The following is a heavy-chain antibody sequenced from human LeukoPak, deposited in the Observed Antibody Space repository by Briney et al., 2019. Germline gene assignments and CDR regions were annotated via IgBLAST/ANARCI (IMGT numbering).Heavy chain of an antibody. CDR2: INHNGNVN. V-gene: IGHV3-7*03. CDR1: GFTFSSYW. J-gene: IGHJ4*02. Sequence: PGGSLRLSCAASGFTFSSYWMNWARQAPGKGLEWVASINHNGNVNYYVDSVKGRFTISRDNAKNTLYLQMNSLRAEDTAVYYCARARGSYYDYWGQGTLVTVSS. CDR3: ARARGSYYDY. D-gene: IGHD1-26*01.